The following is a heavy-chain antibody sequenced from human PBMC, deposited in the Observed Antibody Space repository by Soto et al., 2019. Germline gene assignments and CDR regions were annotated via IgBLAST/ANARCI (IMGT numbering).Heavy chain of an antibody. Sequence: GESLKISCKVSGYSFTSYWIGWVRQMPGKGLEWMGIIYPGDSDTRYSPSFQGQVTISADKSISTAYLQWSSLKASDTAMYYCARAMVRGNNYYGMDVWGQGTTVTVSS. CDR2: IYPGDSDT. CDR1: GYSFTSYW. CDR3: ARAMVRGNNYYGMDV. V-gene: IGHV5-51*01. J-gene: IGHJ6*02. D-gene: IGHD3-10*01.